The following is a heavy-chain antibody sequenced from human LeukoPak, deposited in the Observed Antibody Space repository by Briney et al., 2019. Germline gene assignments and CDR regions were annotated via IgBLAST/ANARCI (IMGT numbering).Heavy chain of an antibody. CDR1: GFIFDDYA. D-gene: IGHD3-10*01. V-gene: IGHV3-9*01. CDR3: AKDRYGSGSYTDY. J-gene: IGHJ4*02. CDR2: ISWNSGSI. Sequence: PGRSLRLSCAASGFIFDDYAMHWVRQGPGKGLEWVSGISWNSGSIGYADSVKGRFTISRDNSKNTLYLQMNSLRAEDTAVYYCAKDRYGSGSYTDYWGQGTLVTVSS.